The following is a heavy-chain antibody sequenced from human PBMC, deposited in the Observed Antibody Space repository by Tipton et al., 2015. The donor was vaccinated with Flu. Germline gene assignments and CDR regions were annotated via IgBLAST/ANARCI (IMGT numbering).Heavy chain of an antibody. V-gene: IGHV4-59*08. CDR1: GGSVSSFY. CDR2: MYSNGET. CDR3: ARHRSRAFDI. J-gene: IGHJ3*02. Sequence: TLSLTCTVSGGSVSSFYWSWIRQSPEKKLEWIAYMYSNGETSYNPSLKSRVTISLDTSKNQFSLNLNSVTAADTALYYCARHRSRAFDIWGQGTMVTVSS.